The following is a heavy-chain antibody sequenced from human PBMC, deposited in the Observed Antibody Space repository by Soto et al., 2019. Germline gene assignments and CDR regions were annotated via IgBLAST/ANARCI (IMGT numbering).Heavy chain of an antibody. CDR3: ARAGPCVGSCSYYYYGMDV. V-gene: IGHV4-30-2*01. CDR2: IYHSGST. D-gene: IGHD2-15*01. J-gene: IGHJ6*02. Sequence: SVILSLTWAVAGGSISSGGYSCNWIRQPPGKGLEWIGYIYHSGSTYYNPSLKSRVTISVDRSKNQFSLKLSSVTAADTAVYYCARAGPCVGSCSYYYYGMDVWGQGTTVTVSS. CDR1: GGSISSGGYS.